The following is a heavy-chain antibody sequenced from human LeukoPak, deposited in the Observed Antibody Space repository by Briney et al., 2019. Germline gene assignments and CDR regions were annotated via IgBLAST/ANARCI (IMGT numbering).Heavy chain of an antibody. CDR2: IYYSGST. J-gene: IGHJ6*02. CDR1: GGSISSGGYY. V-gene: IGHV4-31*03. Sequence: SETLSLTFTVSGGSISSGGYYWSWIRQHPGKGLEWIGYIYYSGSTYYNPSLKSRVTISVDTSKNQFSLKLSSVTAADTAVYYCARDSPLASNYYGMDVWGQGTTVTVSS. D-gene: IGHD1-1*01. CDR3: ARDSPLASNYYGMDV.